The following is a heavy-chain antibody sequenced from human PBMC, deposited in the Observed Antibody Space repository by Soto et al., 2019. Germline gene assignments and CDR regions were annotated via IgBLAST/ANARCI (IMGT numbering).Heavy chain of an antibody. CDR2: IIPVIGLT. V-gene: IGHV1-69*02. J-gene: IGHJ3*02. Sequence: QVQLVQSGAEVKKPGSSVRVSCTVSGGTFTTYTIDWVRQAPGLGLEWMGRIIPVIGLTNYGLPGRVTLTADKSTSTAYLELSGLKSEDTAMYYCAKNLAGTDQNAYDIWGQGPMVTVSS. CDR3: AKNLAGTDQNAYDI. D-gene: IGHD2-8*02. CDR1: GGTFTTYT.